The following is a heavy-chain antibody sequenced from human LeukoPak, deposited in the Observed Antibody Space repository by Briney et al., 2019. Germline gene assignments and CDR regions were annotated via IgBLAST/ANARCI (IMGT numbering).Heavy chain of an antibody. CDR2: IYYSGNT. D-gene: IGHD3-16*01. J-gene: IGHJ4*02. CDR1: GGFVSSGGRY. Sequence: SETLSLTCTVSGGFVSSGGRYWSWIRQHPEKGLEWIGYIYYSGNTYYNPSLKSRVTLSVDTSKNQFSLKMRSVTAADTAVYYCARGFGMATMFGGVFDCWGQGALVTVSS. CDR3: ARGFGMATMFGGVFDC. V-gene: IGHV4-31*03.